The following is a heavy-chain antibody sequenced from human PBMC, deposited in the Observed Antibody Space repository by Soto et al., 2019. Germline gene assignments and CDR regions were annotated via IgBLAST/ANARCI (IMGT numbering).Heavy chain of an antibody. V-gene: IGHV1-69*01. Sequence: QVQLVQSEAEVKKPGSSVKVSCKASGGTFSSYAISWVRQAPGQGLEWMGGIIPIFGTANYAQKFQGRVTITADESTSTAYMELSSLRSEDTAVYYCARDNIVVVTATLYYYYGMDVWGQGTTVTVSS. CDR3: ARDNIVVVTATLYYYYGMDV. CDR2: IIPIFGTA. J-gene: IGHJ6*02. D-gene: IGHD2-21*02. CDR1: GGTFSSYA.